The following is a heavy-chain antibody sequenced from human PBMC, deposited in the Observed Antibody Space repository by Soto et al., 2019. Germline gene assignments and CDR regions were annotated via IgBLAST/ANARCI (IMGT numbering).Heavy chain of an antibody. V-gene: IGHV1-69*13. CDR2: IIPIFGTA. CDR1: GGTFSSYA. CDR3: ARDSFSDFWIGYLAPSYYYCGMDV. Sequence: ASLKVSCKASGGTFSSYAISWVLQAPGQGLEWMGGIIPIFGTANYAQKFQGRVTITADESTSTAYMELSSLRSEDTAVYYCARDSFSDFWIGYLAPSYYYCGMDVWGQGTTVTVSS. J-gene: IGHJ6*02. D-gene: IGHD3-3*01.